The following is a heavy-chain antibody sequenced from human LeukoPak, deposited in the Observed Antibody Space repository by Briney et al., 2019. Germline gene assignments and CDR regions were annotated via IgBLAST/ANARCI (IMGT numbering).Heavy chain of an antibody. Sequence: PGGSLRLSCAASGFSFSSCAMHWVRRAPGKGLEWVAVISYDGSNKYYTDSVKGRFTISRDNSKNTLYLQMNSLRAEDTAVYYCARDSSSGEGLLGNYWGQGTLVTVSS. D-gene: IGHD6-13*01. CDR3: ARDSSSGEGLLGNY. V-gene: IGHV3-30-3*01. CDR1: GFSFSSCA. J-gene: IGHJ4*02. CDR2: ISYDGSNK.